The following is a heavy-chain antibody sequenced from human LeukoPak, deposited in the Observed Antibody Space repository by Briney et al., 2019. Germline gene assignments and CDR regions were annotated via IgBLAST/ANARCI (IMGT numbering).Heavy chain of an antibody. V-gene: IGHV4-38-2*01. D-gene: IGHD3-3*01. J-gene: IGHJ4*02. CDR2: INHSGST. Sequence: SETLSLTCAVSGYSINSGYYWGWIRQPPGKGLEWIGEINHSGSTNYNPSLKSRVTISVDTSKNQFSLKLSSVTAADTAVYYCARSDFWSGYTSHWGQGTLVTVSS. CDR1: GYSINSGYY. CDR3: ARSDFWSGYTSH.